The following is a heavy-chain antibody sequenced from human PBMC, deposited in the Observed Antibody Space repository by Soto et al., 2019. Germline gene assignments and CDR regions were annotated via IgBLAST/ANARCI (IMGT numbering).Heavy chain of an antibody. D-gene: IGHD2-15*01. J-gene: IGHJ4*02. Sequence: SGTLSLTCTVSGGSISSGGYYWSWIRQHPVKGLEWIGYIYYSGSTYYNPSLKSRVTISVDTSKNQFSLKLSSVTAADTAVYYRASRYCSGGSCYPPADWGQGTLVTVSS. CDR2: IYYSGST. V-gene: IGHV4-31*03. CDR1: GGSISSGGYY. CDR3: ASRYCSGGSCYPPAD.